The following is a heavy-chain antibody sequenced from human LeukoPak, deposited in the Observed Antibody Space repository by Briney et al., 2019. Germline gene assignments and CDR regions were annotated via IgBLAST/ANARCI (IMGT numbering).Heavy chain of an antibody. CDR2: IYYSGST. Sequence: SETLSLTCTVSGGSISSYYWSWIRQPPGKGLEWIGYIYYSGSTNYNPSLKSRVTMSVDTSKNQFSLKLSSVTAADTAVYYCARDRGSTSYVTWFDPWGQGTLVTVSS. J-gene: IGHJ5*02. D-gene: IGHD2-2*01. CDR3: ARDRGSTSYVTWFDP. V-gene: IGHV4-59*12. CDR1: GGSISSYY.